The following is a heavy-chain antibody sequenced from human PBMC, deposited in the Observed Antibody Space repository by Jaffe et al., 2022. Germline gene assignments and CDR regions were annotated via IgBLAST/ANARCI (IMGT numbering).Heavy chain of an antibody. CDR2: ISSSGSTI. Sequence: EVQLVESGGGLVQPGGSLRLSCAASGFTFSSYEMNWVRQAPGKGLEWVSYISSSGSTIYYADSVKGRFTISRDNAKNSLYLQMNSLRAEDTAVYYCAITVTTIPYWGQGTLVTVSS. J-gene: IGHJ4*02. D-gene: IGHD4-17*01. CDR1: GFTFSSYE. CDR3: AITVTTIPY. V-gene: IGHV3-48*03.